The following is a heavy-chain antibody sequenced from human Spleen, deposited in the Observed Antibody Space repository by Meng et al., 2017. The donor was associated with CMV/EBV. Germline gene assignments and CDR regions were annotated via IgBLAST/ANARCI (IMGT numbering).Heavy chain of an antibody. D-gene: IGHD1-26*01. Sequence: GESLKISCAASGFTFSSYAMHWVRQAPGKGLEWVAVISYDGSNKYYADSVKGRFTISRDNSKNTLYLQMNSLRAEDTAVYYRASGVIGRTYYYYGMDVWGQGTTVTVSS. CDR2: ISYDGSNK. V-gene: IGHV3-30-3*01. J-gene: IGHJ6*02. CDR1: GFTFSSYA. CDR3: ASGVIGRTYYYYGMDV.